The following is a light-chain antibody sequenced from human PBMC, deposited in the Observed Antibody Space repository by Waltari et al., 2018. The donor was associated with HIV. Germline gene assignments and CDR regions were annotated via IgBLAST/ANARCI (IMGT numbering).Light chain of an antibody. V-gene: IGLV1-44*01. CDR1: SSNIGSNT. J-gene: IGLJ3*02. Sequence: QSVLTQPPSASGTSGQRVTISCSGSSSNIGSNTVNWYQHLPGTAPKLLIYSNNQPPSGVPDRFSGSKSGTSASLAISGLQSEDEADYYCAAWDDSLNGWVFGGGTKLTVL. CDR2: SNN. CDR3: AAWDDSLNGWV.